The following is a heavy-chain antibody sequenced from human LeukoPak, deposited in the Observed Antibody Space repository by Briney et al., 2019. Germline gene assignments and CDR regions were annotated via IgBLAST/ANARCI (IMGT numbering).Heavy chain of an antibody. CDR3: ARDELWFGGVLEAWFDP. CDR2: IDPNSGGT. D-gene: IGHD3-10*01. Sequence: ASVKVSCKASGYTFTGYYMHWVRQAPGRGLEWMGWIDPNSGGTNYAQKFQGRVTMTRDTSISTAYMELSRLRSDDTAVYYCARDELWFGGVLEAWFDPWGQGTLVTVSS. J-gene: IGHJ5*02. CDR1: GYTFTGYY. V-gene: IGHV1-2*02.